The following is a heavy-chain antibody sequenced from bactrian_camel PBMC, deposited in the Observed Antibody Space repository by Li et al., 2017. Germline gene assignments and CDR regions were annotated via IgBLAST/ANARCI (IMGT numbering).Heavy chain of an antibody. CDR1: GYRYASYC. V-gene: IGHV3S55*01. Sequence: QVQLVESGGGSVQAGGSLTLSCAASGYRYASYCMGWFRQASGMEREGVASITSEGIPIVADSVKGRFTISKDNAKNTLFLQLNSLKTEDTAMYYCANTALAYGGSWNRYLEVWGQGTQVTVS. D-gene: IGHD6*01. CDR3: ANTALAYGGSWNRYLEV. CDR2: ITSEGIP. J-gene: IGHJ2*01.